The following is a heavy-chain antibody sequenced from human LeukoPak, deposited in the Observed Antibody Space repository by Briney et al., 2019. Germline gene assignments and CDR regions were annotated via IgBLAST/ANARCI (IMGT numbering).Heavy chain of an antibody. J-gene: IGHJ4*02. CDR3: TRIRSAGYSDY. CDR2: IRTKANGATT. CDR1: GFIFSDYA. V-gene: IGHV3-49*04. D-gene: IGHD6-13*01. Sequence: GGSLRLSCTPSGFIFSDYAMSWVRQAPGKGLEHIGYIRTKANGATTYYAESVRGRFTISRDDSGGIAYLQMDSLKTEDTAVYYCTRIRSAGYSDYWGQGTPVSVSS.